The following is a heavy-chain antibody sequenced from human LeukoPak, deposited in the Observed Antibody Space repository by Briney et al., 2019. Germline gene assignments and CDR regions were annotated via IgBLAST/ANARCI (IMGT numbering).Heavy chain of an antibody. J-gene: IGHJ4*02. V-gene: IGHV3-53*04. CDR2: IYTGGNT. Sequence: PGGSLRISCAASGFTVSSDSTSWVRQAPGKGLEWVSLIYTGGNTYYADSVKGRFTISRRNSQNTLYLQMNSLRTEDTAVYYCARSGSGTPYFDYWGQGTLVTVSS. CDR1: GFTVSSDS. D-gene: IGHD6-13*01. CDR3: ARSGSGTPYFDY.